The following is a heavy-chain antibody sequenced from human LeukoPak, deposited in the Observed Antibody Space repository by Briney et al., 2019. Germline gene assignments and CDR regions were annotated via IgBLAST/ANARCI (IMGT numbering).Heavy chain of an antibody. CDR1: GGSISSGGYY. CDR3: AREGGLELPPANAFDI. Sequence: PSETLSLTCTVSGGSISSGGYYWSWIRQHPGKGLEWIGYIYYSGGTYYNPSLKSRVTISVDTSKNQFSLKLSSVTAADTAVYYCAREGGLELPPANAFDIWGQGTMVTVSS. J-gene: IGHJ3*02. CDR2: IYYSGGT. V-gene: IGHV4-31*03. D-gene: IGHD1-7*01.